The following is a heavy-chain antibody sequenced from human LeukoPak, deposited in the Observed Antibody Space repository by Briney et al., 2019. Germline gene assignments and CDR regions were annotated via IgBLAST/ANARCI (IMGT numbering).Heavy chain of an antibody. CDR2: INPSGGST. Sequence: ASVKVSCKASGYTFTSYYMHWVRQAPGQGLEWMGIINPSGGSTSYAQKFQGRVTMTRDMSTSTVYMVLSSLRSEDTAVYYCARDGRPDVSAARFDYWGQGTLVTVSS. CDR1: GYTFTSYY. J-gene: IGHJ4*02. D-gene: IGHD5/OR15-5a*01. V-gene: IGHV1-46*01. CDR3: ARDGRPDVSAARFDY.